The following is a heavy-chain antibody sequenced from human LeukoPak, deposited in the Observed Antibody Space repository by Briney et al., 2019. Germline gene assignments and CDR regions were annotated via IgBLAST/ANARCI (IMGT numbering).Heavy chain of an antibody. CDR2: MSYDGSNK. CDR1: GFTFSSYA. D-gene: IGHD2-2*03. J-gene: IGHJ4*02. CDR3: ARDGYCSSTGCSAYFFDS. Sequence: PGRSLRLSCAASGFTFSSYAMHWVRQAPGKGLHWVAVMSYDGSNKYYADSVKGRFSICRDNSKNTLYLQLNSLRPEDTALYYCARDGYCSSTGCSAYFFDSWGQGTLVTVSS. V-gene: IGHV3-30-3*01.